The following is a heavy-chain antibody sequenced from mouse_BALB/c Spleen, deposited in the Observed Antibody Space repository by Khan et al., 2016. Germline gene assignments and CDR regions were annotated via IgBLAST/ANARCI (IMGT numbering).Heavy chain of an antibody. CDR2: ILAGGST. V-gene: IGHV2-9*02. CDR1: GFSLTSYG. Sequence: QVQLKESGPGLVAPSQSLSITCTVSGFSLTSYGVHWVRQPPGKGLEWLGVILAGGSTNYNSALMSRLSISKDKSKNQVIVKMNSQQTDDTDMYYCARTDYWGQGTTLTVSS. CDR3: ARTDY. J-gene: IGHJ2*01.